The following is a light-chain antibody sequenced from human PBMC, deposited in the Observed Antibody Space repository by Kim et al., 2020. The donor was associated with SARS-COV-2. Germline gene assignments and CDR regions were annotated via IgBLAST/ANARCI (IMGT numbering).Light chain of an antibody. V-gene: IGKV3-11*01. CDR2: DAS. J-gene: IGKJ4*01. CDR1: QSVSTS. Sequence: SLSPGERATLSCRASQSVSTSLAWYQHKPGQAPRLLIHDASNRATGVPPRFSGGGSGTDFTLTISSLEPEDFASYYCQQRSNWPPTFGGGTKLEI. CDR3: QQRSNWPPT.